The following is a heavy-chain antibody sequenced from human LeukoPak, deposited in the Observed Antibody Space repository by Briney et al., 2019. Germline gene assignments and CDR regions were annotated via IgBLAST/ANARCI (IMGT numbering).Heavy chain of an antibody. Sequence: GGSLRLSCAASGFIFDVYGMSWVRQAPGKGLECVSDINWNGGTTGYADSVKGRFTISRDNAKNFLYLQMNSLRAEDTALYYCARGTYYSSSSRYFHYWGQGTLVTVSS. CDR3: ARGTYYSSSSRYFHY. J-gene: IGHJ4*02. CDR2: INWNGGTT. CDR1: GFIFDVYG. D-gene: IGHD6-6*01. V-gene: IGHV3-20*04.